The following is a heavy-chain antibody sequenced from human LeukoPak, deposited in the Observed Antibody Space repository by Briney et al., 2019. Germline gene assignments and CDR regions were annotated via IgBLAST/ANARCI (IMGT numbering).Heavy chain of an antibody. CDR3: AINGGGDSGYGNFDY. CDR2: ISSSGSTI. V-gene: IGHV3-48*03. J-gene: IGHJ4*02. Sequence: WGALRISFAASWFTFSSFENKLGRPGPGEGVGGGLYISSSGSTIYYADSVKGRFTISRDNAKNSLYLQMNSLRAEDTAFYYCAINGGGDSGYGNFDYWGQGTLVTVSS. D-gene: IGHD5-12*01. CDR1: WFTFSSFE.